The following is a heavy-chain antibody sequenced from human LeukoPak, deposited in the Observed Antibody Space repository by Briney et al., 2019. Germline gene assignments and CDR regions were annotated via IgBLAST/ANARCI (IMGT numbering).Heavy chain of an antibody. D-gene: IGHD1-26*01. Sequence: GGSLRLSCAASGFTVSSNYMSWVRQAPGKGLEWVSVIYSGGSTYYADSVKGRFTISRDNAKNSLYLQMNSLKDGDTAVYYCATSGTYRFDYWGQGTLVTVSS. CDR2: IYSGGST. CDR1: GFTVSSNY. V-gene: IGHV3-53*01. CDR3: ATSGTYRFDY. J-gene: IGHJ4*02.